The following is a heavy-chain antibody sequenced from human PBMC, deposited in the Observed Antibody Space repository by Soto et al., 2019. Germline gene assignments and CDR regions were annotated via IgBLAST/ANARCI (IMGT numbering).Heavy chain of an antibody. CDR1: GFIFRNYG. CDR2: ISYDGHSQ. Sequence: GGSLRLSCAASGFIFRNYGLHWVRQAPGKGLDWVAVISYDGHSQFYADSVKGRCTISRDNSRDTLYLQLNSLRREDTAVYYCARAGGITLVRGVVRDYYGMDVWGQGTTVTV. V-gene: IGHV3-30*03. D-gene: IGHD3-10*01. J-gene: IGHJ6*02. CDR3: ARAGGITLVRGVVRDYYGMDV.